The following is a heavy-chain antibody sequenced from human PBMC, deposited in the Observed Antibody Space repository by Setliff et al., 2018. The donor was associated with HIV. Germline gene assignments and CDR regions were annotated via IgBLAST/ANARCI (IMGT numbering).Heavy chain of an antibody. CDR2: ISPHNGNT. CDR1: GYIFTNQY. D-gene: IGHD1-1*01. V-gene: IGHV1-18*01. CDR3: AKGYTWSVVGALDV. Sequence: ASVKVSCKASGYIFTNQYITWVRQAPGQGLEWMGWISPHNGNTKYGEKFQARVTMTADTSTTAAYMELRSLISDDTAMYYCAKGYTWSVVGALDVWGQGTRVTVSS. J-gene: IGHJ3*01.